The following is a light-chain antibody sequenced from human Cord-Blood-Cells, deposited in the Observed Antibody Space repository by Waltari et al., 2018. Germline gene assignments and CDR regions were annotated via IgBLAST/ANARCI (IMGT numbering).Light chain of an antibody. Sequence: QSALTQPRSVSGSPGQSVPIPCTGTSSAVGGYHYVSWYQQHPGKAPKLMIYDVSKRPSGVPDRFSGSKSGNTASLTISGLQAEDEADYYCCSYAGSYVFGTGTKVTVL. CDR2: DVS. V-gene: IGLV2-11*01. J-gene: IGLJ1*01. CDR1: SSAVGGYHY. CDR3: CSYAGSYV.